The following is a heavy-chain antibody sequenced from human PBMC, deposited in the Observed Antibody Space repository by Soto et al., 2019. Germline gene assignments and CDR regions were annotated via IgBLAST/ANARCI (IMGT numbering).Heavy chain of an antibody. CDR1: GGTFNTYT. CDR3: AITYCRDNSCPRDFDF. J-gene: IGHJ4*02. Sequence: QVQVVQSGAEVKKPESSVKVSCKPSGGTFNTYTVNWVRLAPGHGHEWMGRFIPILDMANYEQKFQDRVTITADRSTFTAYMDLHSLTSDDTALYYCAITYCRDNSCPRDFDFWGPGTRVTVSS. V-gene: IGHV1-69*02. D-gene: IGHD2-21*01. CDR2: FIPILDMA.